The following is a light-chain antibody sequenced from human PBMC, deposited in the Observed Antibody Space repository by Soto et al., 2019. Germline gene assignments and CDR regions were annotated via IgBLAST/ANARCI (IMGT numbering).Light chain of an antibody. V-gene: IGKV3-20*01. Sequence: IVLTQSPGTLSLSPGERATLSCRASQSVGRRYLAWYQQKPGQAPMLLIYDTSERASDIPDRFSGSGSGTDFTLNISRLVPEDFAVYYCQLQGTFGGGTKVEIK. CDR2: DTS. J-gene: IGKJ4*01. CDR1: QSVGRRY. CDR3: QLQGT.